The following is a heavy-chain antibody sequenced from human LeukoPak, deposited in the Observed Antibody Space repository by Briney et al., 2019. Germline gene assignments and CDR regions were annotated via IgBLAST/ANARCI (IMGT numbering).Heavy chain of an antibody. Sequence: SETLSLTCAVYGGSFSGYYWSWIRQPPNKGLEWIGEINHSGDTNYNPSLKSRVTISVDTARNHFSLKVTSVTAADTAVYYCARRVHYGDYFDYWGQGTLVTVPS. V-gene: IGHV4-34*01. D-gene: IGHD4-17*01. CDR1: GGSFSGYY. CDR3: ARRVHYGDYFDY. CDR2: INHSGDT. J-gene: IGHJ4*02.